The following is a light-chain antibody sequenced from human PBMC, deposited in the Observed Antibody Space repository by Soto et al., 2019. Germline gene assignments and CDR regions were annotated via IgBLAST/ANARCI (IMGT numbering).Light chain of an antibody. CDR2: AAF. CDR3: QQTYSIPHT. J-gene: IGKJ2*01. CDR1: QSITTY. V-gene: IGKV1-39*01. Sequence: DIQVTQSPSSLSASIGDRVTITCRASQSITTYLNWYQQKPGTAPKLLIYAAFNLQSGVPSRFSGSGSGTDFTLTISSLQSEDFATYHCQQTYSIPHTFGQGTKVEIK.